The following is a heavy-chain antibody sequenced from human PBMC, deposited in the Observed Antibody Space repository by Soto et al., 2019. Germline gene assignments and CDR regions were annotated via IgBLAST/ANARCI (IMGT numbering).Heavy chain of an antibody. Sequence: SETLSLTCTVSGGSISSSSYYWGWIRQPPGKGLEWIGSIYYSGSTYYNPSLKSRVTISVDTSKNQFSLKLSSVTAADTAVYYCARHYLVYSNPNWFDPLCQGPLGT. CDR1: GGSISSSSYY. V-gene: IGHV4-39*01. D-gene: IGHD2-21*01. CDR2: IYYSGST. J-gene: IGHJ5*02. CDR3: ARHYLVYSNPNWFDP.